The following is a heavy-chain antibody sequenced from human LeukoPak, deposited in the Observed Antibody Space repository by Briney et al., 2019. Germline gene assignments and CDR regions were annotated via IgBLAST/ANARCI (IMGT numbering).Heavy chain of an antibody. CDR2: IMEDGSVK. CDR3: ARASRYSSGLTPGY. J-gene: IGHJ4*02. Sequence: PGGSLRLSCEAYGFTFKSHWMSWVRQAPGKGLEWVANIMEDGSVKNYVDSVKGRFTISRDNAKNSLYLQMNSLRAEDTAVYYCARASRYSSGLTPGYWGQGTLVTVSS. CDR1: GFTFKSHW. V-gene: IGHV3-7*01. D-gene: IGHD6-19*01.